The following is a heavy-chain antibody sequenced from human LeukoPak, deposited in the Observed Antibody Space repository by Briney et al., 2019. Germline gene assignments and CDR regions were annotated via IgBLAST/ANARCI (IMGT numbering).Heavy chain of an antibody. J-gene: IGHJ4*02. CDR2: IYHSGST. V-gene: IGHV4-30-2*01. CDR3: ARGTWFGGTFIGIDY. CDR1: GGSISSGGYS. Sequence: PSQTLSLTYAVSGGSISSGGYSWSWIRQPPGKGLEWIGYIYHSGSTYYNPSLKSRVTISVDRSKNQFSLKLSSVTAADTAVYYCARGTWFGGTFIGIDYWGQGTLVTVSS. D-gene: IGHD3-10*01.